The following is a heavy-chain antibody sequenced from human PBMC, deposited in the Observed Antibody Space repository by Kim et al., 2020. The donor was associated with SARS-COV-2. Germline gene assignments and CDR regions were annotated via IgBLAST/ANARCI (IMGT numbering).Heavy chain of an antibody. CDR3: ARYRSAWGFDY. D-gene: IGHD6-19*01. V-gene: IGHV3-48*04. CDR1: GFTFSSSS. Sequence: GGSVRLSCAASGFTFSSSSMIWVRQAPGKGLEWVSYIGSSGNTISYADSLKGRFTVSRDNAKHSLYLQMNSLRAEDTAVYYCARYRSAWGFDYWGQGTLVTVSS. J-gene: IGHJ4*02. CDR2: IGSSGNTI.